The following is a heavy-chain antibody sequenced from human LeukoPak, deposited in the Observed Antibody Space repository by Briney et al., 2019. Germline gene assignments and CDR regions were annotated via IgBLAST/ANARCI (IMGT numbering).Heavy chain of an antibody. CDR3: ARCKAVAGTINAFDF. Sequence: GESLEISCQGSGSRFASYWSGWVRRLPGKDLERMEIIYPGDSEARYSPSFRGQVTISADKSINTAYLQWSSLKASDTAMYYCARCKAVAGTINAFDFWGQGTMVTVSS. J-gene: IGHJ3*01. V-gene: IGHV5-51*01. CDR1: GSRFASYW. D-gene: IGHD6-19*01. CDR2: IYPGDSEA.